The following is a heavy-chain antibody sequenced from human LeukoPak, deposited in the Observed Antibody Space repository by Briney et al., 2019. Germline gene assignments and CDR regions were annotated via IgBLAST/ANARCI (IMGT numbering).Heavy chain of an antibody. J-gene: IGHJ4*02. V-gene: IGHV1-18*01. D-gene: IGHD2-21*01. CDR2: SSPYNDNT. CDR3: ARDVKFQVDY. Sequence: GASVKVSCKASGYTFTISVISWVRQAPGQGLEWMGGSSPYNDNTNYAQKLQGRVTMTTDTSTSTAYMELRSLRSDDTAVYYCARDVKFQVDYWGQGTLVTVSS. CDR1: GYTFTISV.